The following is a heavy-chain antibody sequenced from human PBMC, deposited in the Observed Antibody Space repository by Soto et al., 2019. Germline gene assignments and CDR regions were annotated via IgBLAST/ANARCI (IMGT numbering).Heavy chain of an antibody. Sequence: GGSLRLSCKGSGYRFTTYWIGWVRQMPGKGLEWMGIIYPGDSETRYRPSFQGQVTISADKSISTAYLQWSSLKASDTASYYCARQDYSGYPFDYWGQGTLVTVSS. D-gene: IGHD5-12*01. CDR3: ARQDYSGYPFDY. V-gene: IGHV5-51*01. J-gene: IGHJ4*02. CDR2: IYPGDSET. CDR1: GYRFTTYW.